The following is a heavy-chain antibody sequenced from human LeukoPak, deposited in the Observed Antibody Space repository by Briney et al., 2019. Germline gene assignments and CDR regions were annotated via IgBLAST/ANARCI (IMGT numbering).Heavy chain of an antibody. CDR2: IKPDESRI. J-gene: IGHJ3*02. Sequence: GGSLRLSCISSGLTYNRDWMGWLRQAPGKGLEWLAHIKPDESRIFYADSVKGRFAISRDNAKNSVYLQMNSLRAEDTAVYFCARLILWETSNAFDIWGQGTMVTVSS. CDR3: ARLILWETSNAFDI. D-gene: IGHD1-26*01. CDR1: GLTYNRDW. V-gene: IGHV3-7*03.